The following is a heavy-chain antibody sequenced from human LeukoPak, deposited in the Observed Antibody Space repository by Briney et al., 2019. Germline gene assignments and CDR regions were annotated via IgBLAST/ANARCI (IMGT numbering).Heavy chain of an antibody. J-gene: IGHJ6*03. D-gene: IGHD3-10*01. Sequence: GGSLRLSCAASGFTFSSYWMHWVRQAPGKGLVWVSRINTGGSSTNYADSVKGRFTISRDNAKNTLYLQMNSLRAEDTAVYYCARAVYGSGSCMDVWGKGTTVTVSS. V-gene: IGHV3-74*01. CDR2: INTGGSST. CDR3: ARAVYGSGSCMDV. CDR1: GFTFSSYW.